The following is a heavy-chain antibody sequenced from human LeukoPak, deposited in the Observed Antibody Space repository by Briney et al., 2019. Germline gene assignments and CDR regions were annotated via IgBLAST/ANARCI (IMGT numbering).Heavy chain of an antibody. J-gene: IGHJ4*02. CDR3: ASEEMEWGSSTSCQLDY. CDR1: GYTFTSYY. D-gene: IGHD2-2*01. CDR2: INPSGGST. V-gene: IGHV1-46*01. Sequence: ASVKVSCKASGYTFTSYYMHWVRQAPGQGLEWMGIINPSGGSTSYAQKFQGRVTKTRDTSTSTVYMELSSLRSEGTAVYYCASEEMEWGSSTSCQLDYWGQGTLVTVSS.